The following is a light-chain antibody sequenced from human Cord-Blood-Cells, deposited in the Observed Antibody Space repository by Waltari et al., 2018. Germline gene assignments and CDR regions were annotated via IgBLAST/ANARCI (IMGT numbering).Light chain of an antibody. Sequence: DIVMTQSPDSLAVSLGERGTINCKSSQSVLYCSNNKNYLAWYQQKPGQPPKLLIYWASTRESGVPDRFSGSGSGTDFTLTISSLQAEDVAVYYCQQYYSTPPTFGQGTKVEIK. V-gene: IGKV4-1*01. J-gene: IGKJ1*01. CDR3: QQYYSTPPT. CDR2: WAS. CDR1: QSVLYCSNNKNY.